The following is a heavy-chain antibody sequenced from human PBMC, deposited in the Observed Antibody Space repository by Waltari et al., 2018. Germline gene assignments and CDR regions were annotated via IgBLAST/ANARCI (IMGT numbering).Heavy chain of an antibody. CDR2: VRNRAYTGTA. V-gene: IGHV3-49*04. D-gene: IGHD3-3*01. CDR3: TRVRGDFWSGYRFDF. CDR1: GFTFGDYG. J-gene: IGHJ5*01. Sequence: EVQVVESGGGLIEPGQSLRLSCKAAGFTFGDYGMRWVRQAQGKGLEWVGFVRNRAYTGTAEYAAAVKGRFTISRDDSQGIVYLQMNRLKIEDTGRYYCTRVRGDFWSGYRFDFWGQGTQVSVSS.